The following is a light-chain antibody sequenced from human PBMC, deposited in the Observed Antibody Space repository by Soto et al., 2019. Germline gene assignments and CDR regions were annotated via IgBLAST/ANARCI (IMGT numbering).Light chain of an antibody. J-gene: IGKJ1*01. CDR3: QQYNNWPPDRT. CDR1: QSVGSN. Sequence: EIVMTQSPATLSVSPGERATLSCRASQSVGSNLAWYQLKPGQAPRLLIYGASTRATGIPARFSGSGSGTDFTLTISSLLSEDFAIYFCQQYNNWPPDRTFGQGTKVEIK. CDR2: GAS. V-gene: IGKV3-15*01.